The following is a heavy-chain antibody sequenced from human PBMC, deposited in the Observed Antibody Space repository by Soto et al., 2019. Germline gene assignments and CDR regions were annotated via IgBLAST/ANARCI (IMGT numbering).Heavy chain of an antibody. J-gene: IGHJ4*02. Sequence: EVQLLESGGGLVQPGGSLRLSCAASGFTFSNYAVNWVRQAPGKGLEWVSTISSSSGSTYYADSVKGRFTISRDNSKNFPYLQMNSLRGDDTAVYYCAKVGSERYSGQHSDYWGLGTLVTISS. CDR1: GFTFSNYA. CDR2: ISSSSGST. D-gene: IGHD5-12*01. CDR3: AKVGSERYSGQHSDY. V-gene: IGHV3-23*01.